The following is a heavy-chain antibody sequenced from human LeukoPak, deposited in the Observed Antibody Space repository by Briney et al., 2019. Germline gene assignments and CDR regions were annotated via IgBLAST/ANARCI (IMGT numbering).Heavy chain of an antibody. V-gene: IGHV3-15*01. Sequence: GGSLRLSCATSGLTSTNAWMSWVRQAPGKGLEWVGRIKSKTDGGTVDYAPPVKGRFTISRDDSRNTLSLEMNFLKTEDTAVYYCTTDPGNYEIFWGQGTLVSVSS. CDR3: TTDPGNYEIF. CDR1: GLTSTNAW. J-gene: IGHJ4*02. D-gene: IGHD4-11*01. CDR2: IKSKTDGGTV.